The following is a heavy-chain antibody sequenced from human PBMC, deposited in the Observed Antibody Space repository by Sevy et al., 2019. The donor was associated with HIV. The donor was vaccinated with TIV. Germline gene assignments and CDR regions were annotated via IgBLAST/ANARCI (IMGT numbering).Heavy chain of an antibody. J-gene: IGHJ6*02. CDR3: TKDRSYNAGRGMDV. D-gene: IGHD3-10*01. CDR2: ISSDSSII. V-gene: IGHV3-9*01. Sequence: GGSLRLSCAASGFTFDDYAMHWVRQVPGKGLEWVSAISSDSSIISYAESVRGRFTISRDNTENSLYLQMNSLRTEHTALYYCTKDRSYNAGRGMDVWGRGTTVTVSS. CDR1: GFTFDDYA.